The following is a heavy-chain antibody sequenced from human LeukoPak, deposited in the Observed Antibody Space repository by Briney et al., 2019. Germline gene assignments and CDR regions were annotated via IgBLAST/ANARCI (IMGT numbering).Heavy chain of an antibody. CDR1: GYSISSGYY. J-gene: IGHJ3*02. Sequence: PSETLSLTCTVSGYSISSGYYWGWIRQPPGKGLEWIGSIYHSGSTYYNPSLKSRVTISVDTSKNQFSLKLSSVTAADTAVYYCARDPDPDAFDIWGQGTMVTVSS. D-gene: IGHD1-14*01. CDR3: ARDPDPDAFDI. CDR2: IYHSGST. V-gene: IGHV4-38-2*02.